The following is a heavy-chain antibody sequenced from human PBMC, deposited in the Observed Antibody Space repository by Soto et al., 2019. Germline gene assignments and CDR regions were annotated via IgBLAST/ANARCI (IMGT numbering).Heavy chain of an antibody. CDR3: ASGAAFYYDTSRY. CDR1: GFSFSIHA. J-gene: IGHJ4*02. D-gene: IGHD3-22*01. V-gene: IGHV3-30-3*01. Sequence: VGSLRLSCAAPGFSFSIHALHWVRQAPGKGLEWVAVISPGGTNQYYADSVKGRFTISRDTSKSSLYLQMTGLSPEDTAVYYCASGAAFYYDTSRYWGQGTLVTVSS. CDR2: ISPGGTNQ.